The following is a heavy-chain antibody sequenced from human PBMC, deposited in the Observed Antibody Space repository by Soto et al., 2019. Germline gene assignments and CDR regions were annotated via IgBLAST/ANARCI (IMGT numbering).Heavy chain of an antibody. J-gene: IGHJ4*02. CDR3: XXXGIAAGDY. V-gene: IGHV3-33*01. CDR2: IWYDGSNK. D-gene: IGHD6-13*01. Sequence: QVQLVESGGGVVQPGRSLRLSCAASGFTFSSYGMHWVRQAPGKGLEWVAVIWYDGSNKYYADSVKGRFTISRDNSKXXXXXXXXXXXXXXTXXXXXXXXGIAAGDYWGQGTLVTVSS. CDR1: GFTFSSYG.